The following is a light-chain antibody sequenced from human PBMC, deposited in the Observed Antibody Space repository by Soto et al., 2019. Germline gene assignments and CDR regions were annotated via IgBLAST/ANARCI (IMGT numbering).Light chain of an antibody. CDR1: SSDVGGYNY. V-gene: IGLV2-14*01. CDR3: SSYTSNSPYV. J-gene: IGLJ1*01. CDR2: EVS. Sequence: QSALTQPASVSGSPGQSITISCTGTSSDVGGYNYVSWYQQHPGKAPKLIIYEVSKRPSGVSNRFSGSKSGNTASLTISGLQAEDEADYYCSSYTSNSPYVFGTGTKVTVL.